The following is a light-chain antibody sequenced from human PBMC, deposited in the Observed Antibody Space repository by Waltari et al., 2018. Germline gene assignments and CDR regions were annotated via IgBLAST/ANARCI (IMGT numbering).Light chain of an antibody. V-gene: IGLV1-40*01. CDR1: SSNIGSGYD. J-gene: IGLJ1*01. CDR3: QSYDSSLSGCV. CDR2: NNI. Sequence: QSVLTQPPSVSGAPGQRVTISCTGSSSNIGSGYDVHWYQQLPGRAPKILIYNNISRPSGSPDRVSGSKSGTSASLAITGLQAEDEADYYCQSYDSSLSGCVFGTGTKVTVL.